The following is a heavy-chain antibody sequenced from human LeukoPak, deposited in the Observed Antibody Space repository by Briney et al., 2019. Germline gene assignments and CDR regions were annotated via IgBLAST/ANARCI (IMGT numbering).Heavy chain of an antibody. CDR1: GFTFSNYW. Sequence: PGGSLRLSCAVSGFTFSNYWMHWVRQAPGKGLVWVSRIKTDGSSTRYADSVKGRFTISRDNAKNTLYLQMNSLRAGDTAVYYCARVGYYYDSSGYSFDYWGQGTLVTVSS. CDR2: IKTDGSST. CDR3: ARVGYYYDSSGYSFDY. J-gene: IGHJ4*02. D-gene: IGHD3-22*01. V-gene: IGHV3-74*01.